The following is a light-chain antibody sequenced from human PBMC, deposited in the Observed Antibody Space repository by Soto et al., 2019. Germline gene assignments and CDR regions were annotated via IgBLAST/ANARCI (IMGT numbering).Light chain of an antibody. V-gene: IGLV2-8*01. CDR1: SSDVGGYNC. CDR3: SSYAGSNTVL. J-gene: IGLJ2*01. CDR2: EVT. Sequence: QSALTQPPSASGSPGQSVTISCTGTSSDVGGYNCVSWYQQHPGKAPQLMIYEVTKRPSGVPDRFSGSKSGNTASLTVSGLQAEDEADYYCSSYAGSNTVLFGGGTKLTGL.